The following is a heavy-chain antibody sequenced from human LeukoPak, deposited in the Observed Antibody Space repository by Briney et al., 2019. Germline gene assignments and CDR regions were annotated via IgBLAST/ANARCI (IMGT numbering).Heavy chain of an antibody. CDR3: AKSCSSTSCYTHYYYYYMDV. V-gene: IGHV4-61*02. Sequence: SETLSLTCTVSGGSISSGSYYWSWVRQPAGKGLEWVGRIYTSGSTNYNPSLKSRVTISVDTSKNQFSLKLSSVPAADTAVYYCAKSCSSTSCYTHYYYYYMDVWGKGTTVTVSS. CDR1: GGSISSGSYY. J-gene: IGHJ6*03. D-gene: IGHD2-2*02. CDR2: IYTSGST.